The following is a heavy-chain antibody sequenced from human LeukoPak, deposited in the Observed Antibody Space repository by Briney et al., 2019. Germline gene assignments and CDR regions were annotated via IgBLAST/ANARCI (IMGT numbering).Heavy chain of an antibody. V-gene: IGHV3-21*01. CDR2: ISSSSSYI. Sequence: GGSLTLSCAASGFTFSSYCMNWVRQAPGKGLEWVSSISSSSSYIYYADSVKGRFTISRDNAKHSLYLQMNVMGADVTALYYWARAVPYRSGWGGDYFDYWGQGTLVTVSS. CDR1: GFTFSSYC. CDR3: ARAVPYRSGWGGDYFDY. J-gene: IGHJ4*02. D-gene: IGHD6-19*01.